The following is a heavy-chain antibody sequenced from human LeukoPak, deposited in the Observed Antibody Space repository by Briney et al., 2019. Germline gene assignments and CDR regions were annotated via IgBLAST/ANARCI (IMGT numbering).Heavy chain of an antibody. Sequence: SGTLSLTCAVSGDSIASPTWWSWVRQPPEKGLEWIGEIDHSGSTNYNPSLRSRVTISVDKSKSHFSLRLTSVTAADTAVYYCARSHSMARGVIDFYGLDVWGQGTTVAVSS. CDR1: GDSIASPTW. J-gene: IGHJ6*02. V-gene: IGHV4-4*02. CDR2: IDHSGST. D-gene: IGHD3-10*01. CDR3: ARSHSMARGVIDFYGLDV.